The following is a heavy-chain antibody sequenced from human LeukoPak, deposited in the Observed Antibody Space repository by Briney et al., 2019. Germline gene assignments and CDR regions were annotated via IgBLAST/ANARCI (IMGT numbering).Heavy chain of an antibody. D-gene: IGHD6-13*01. V-gene: IGHV5-51*01. CDR1: GYSFTTYW. Sequence: GESLKISCKGSGYSFTTYWIGWVRQMPGKGLDWMGIIYPGDSDSRYSPSFQGQVTFSADKSISTAYLQWSSLKASDTAIYYCARQGYSGSWSDYWGQGTLVAVSS. CDR2: IYPGDSDS. J-gene: IGHJ4*02. CDR3: ARQGYSGSWSDY.